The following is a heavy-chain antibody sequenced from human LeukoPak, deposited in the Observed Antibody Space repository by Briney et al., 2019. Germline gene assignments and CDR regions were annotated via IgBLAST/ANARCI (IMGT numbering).Heavy chain of an antibody. CDR1: GYSIISDYF. CDR3: ARGIVGSRDFYFRYYFDY. D-gene: IGHD3/OR15-3a*01. CDR2: ICHSGST. J-gene: IGHJ4*02. V-gene: IGHV4-38-2*02. Sequence: SETLSLTCTVSGYSIISDYFWGWIRQPPGKGLEWIGTICHSGSTYYSPSLKCRVTVSVDTSKNEFSLKLSSVTAADTAVYFCARGIVGSRDFYFRYYFDYWGQGTLVTVSS.